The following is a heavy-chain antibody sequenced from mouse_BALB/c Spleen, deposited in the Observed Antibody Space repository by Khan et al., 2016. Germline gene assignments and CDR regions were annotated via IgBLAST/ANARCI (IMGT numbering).Heavy chain of an antibody. V-gene: IGHV3-2*02. CDR1: GYSITSDYA. Sequence: EVQLQESGPGLVKPSQSLSLTCTVTGYSITSDYAWNWIRQFPGNKLEWMGYIGYSGSTSYNPSLKSRISITRDSSKNQFFLQLNSVTTEATATYYDALLRLAYWGQGTLVTVSA. CDR2: IGYSGST. D-gene: IGHD1-2*01. CDR3: ALLRLAY. J-gene: IGHJ3*01.